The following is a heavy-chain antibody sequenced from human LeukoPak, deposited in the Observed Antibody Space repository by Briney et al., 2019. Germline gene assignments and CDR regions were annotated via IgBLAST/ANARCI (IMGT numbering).Heavy chain of an antibody. J-gene: IGHJ3*02. CDR1: GFTFSSYA. V-gene: IGHV3-23*01. Sequence: GGSLRLSCAASGFTFSSYAMSWVRQAPWKGLEWVSAISGSGGSTYYADSVKGRFTISRDNSKNTLYLQMNSLRAEDTAVYYCARGPTYYYDSSGYKDAFDIWGQGTMVTVSS. CDR2: ISGSGGST. CDR3: ARGPTYYYDSSGYKDAFDI. D-gene: IGHD3-22*01.